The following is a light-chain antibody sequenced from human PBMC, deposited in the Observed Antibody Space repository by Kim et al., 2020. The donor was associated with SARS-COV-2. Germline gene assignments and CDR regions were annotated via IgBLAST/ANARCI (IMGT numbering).Light chain of an antibody. CDR3: NSRDSSGNHWV. J-gene: IGLJ3*02. CDR1: SLRSYY. V-gene: IGLV3-19*01. CDR2: GKN. Sequence: SSELTQDTAVSVALGQTVRITCQGDSLRSYYASWYQQKPGQAPVLVIYGKNNRPSGIPDRFSGSSSGNTASLTLTGAQAEDEADYYCNSRDSSGNHWVFGGGTQLTVL.